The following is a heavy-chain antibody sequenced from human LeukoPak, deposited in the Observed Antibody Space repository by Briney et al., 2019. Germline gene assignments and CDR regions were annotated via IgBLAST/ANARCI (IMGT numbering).Heavy chain of an antibody. CDR3: ARSGYCSSTSCYSDYYYGMDV. V-gene: IGHV3-11*01. CDR1: GFTFSDYY. CDR2: ISSSGSSI. J-gene: IGHJ6*02. Sequence: GGSLRLSCAASGFTFSDYYMSWIRQAPGKGLEWVSYISSSGSSIYYADSVKGRFTISRDNAKNSLYLQMNSLRAEDTAVYYCARSGYCSSTSCYSDYYYGMDVWGQGTTVTVSS. D-gene: IGHD2-2*03.